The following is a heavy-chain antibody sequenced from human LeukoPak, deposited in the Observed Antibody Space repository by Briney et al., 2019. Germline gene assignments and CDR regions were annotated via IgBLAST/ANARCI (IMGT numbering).Heavy chain of an antibody. CDR2: FSTSTGII. D-gene: IGHD1-1*01. Sequence: GGSLRLSCAASGFTFRTYSMNWVRQAPGKGLEWVSYFSTSTGIITYADSVKGRFIVSTDNAKNSLYLQMNSLRVEDTAVYYCARDLHWSFDFWGQGALVTVSS. CDR1: GFTFRTYS. J-gene: IGHJ4*02. CDR3: ARDLHWSFDF. V-gene: IGHV3-48*01.